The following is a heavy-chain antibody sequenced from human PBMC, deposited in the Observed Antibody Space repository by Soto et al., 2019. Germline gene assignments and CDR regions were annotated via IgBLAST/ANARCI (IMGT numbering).Heavy chain of an antibody. J-gene: IGHJ4*02. Sequence: QVQLVQSGAEVKKPGSSVKVSCKASGGTFSSYAISWVRQAPGQGLEWMGGIIPIFGTANYAQKFQGRVTITADESTSTAYREQSSLSAEDTAVYYCAREGGYGSGSYRDFDYWGQGTLVTVSS. CDR3: AREGGYGSGSYRDFDY. V-gene: IGHV1-69*12. CDR1: GGTFSSYA. CDR2: IIPIFGTA. D-gene: IGHD3-10*01.